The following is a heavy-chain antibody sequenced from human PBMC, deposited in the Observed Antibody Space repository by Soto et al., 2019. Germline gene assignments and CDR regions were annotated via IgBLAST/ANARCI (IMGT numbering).Heavy chain of an antibody. Sequence: LRLSCAASGFTFDGYAMSWVRQAPGKGLQWVSTIGGRGDGTYYADSVKGRFTISRDNSKNTLYLQMNSLRAEDTAVYYCAKAREVTLVRVPSSYWGQGTLVTVSS. CDR2: IGGRGDGT. D-gene: IGHD3-10*01. CDR3: AKAREVTLVRVPSSY. J-gene: IGHJ4*02. CDR1: GFTFDGYA. V-gene: IGHV3-23*01.